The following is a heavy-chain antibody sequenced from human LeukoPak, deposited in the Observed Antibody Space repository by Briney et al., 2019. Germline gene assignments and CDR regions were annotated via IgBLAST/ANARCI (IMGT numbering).Heavy chain of an antibody. CDR1: GYTFTGYY. CDR2: INPNSGDT. CDR3: ARGSYDDAFDI. D-gene: IGHD3-10*01. J-gene: IGHJ3*02. V-gene: IGHV1-2*02. Sequence: ASVKVSCKASGYTFTGYYIHWVRQAPGQGLEWMGGINPNSGDTNYSQKVQGRVTMTRDRSITTVYLELSRLRSDDAAVFYCARGSYDDAFDIWGQGTLVTVFS.